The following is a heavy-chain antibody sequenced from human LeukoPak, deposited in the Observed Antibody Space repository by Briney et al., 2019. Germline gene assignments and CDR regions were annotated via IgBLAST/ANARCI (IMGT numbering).Heavy chain of an antibody. CDR1: GGSISSGGHS. CDR2: IYHSGSGST. Sequence: SQTLSLTCTVSGGSISSGGHSWSWIRQPPGKGLEWIGYIYHSGSGSTYYNPSLKSRVTISVDTSKNQFSLKLSSVTAADTAVYYCASYLYSNDAFDIWGQGTMVTVSS. CDR3: ASYLYSNDAFDI. D-gene: IGHD2-15*01. J-gene: IGHJ3*02. V-gene: IGHV4-30-2*02.